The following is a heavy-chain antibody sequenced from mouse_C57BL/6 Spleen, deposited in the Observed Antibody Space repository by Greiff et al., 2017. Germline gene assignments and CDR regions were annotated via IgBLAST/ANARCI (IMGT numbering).Heavy chain of an antibody. Sequence: DVMLVESGGGLVKPGGSLKLSCAASGFTFSDYGMHWVRQAPEKGLEWVAYISSGSSTIYYADTVKGRFTISRDNAKNTLFLQMTSLRSEDTAMYYCARPDYYGSSLAWFAYWGQGTLVTVSA. D-gene: IGHD1-1*01. V-gene: IGHV5-17*01. CDR1: GFTFSDYG. CDR3: ARPDYYGSSLAWFAY. J-gene: IGHJ3*01. CDR2: ISSGSSTI.